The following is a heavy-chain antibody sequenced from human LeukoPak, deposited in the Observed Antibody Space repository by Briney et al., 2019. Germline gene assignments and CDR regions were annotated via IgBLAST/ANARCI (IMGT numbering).Heavy chain of an antibody. Sequence: GGSLRLSCAVSGFTFSSYSMNWVRQAPGKGLEWVSSISSSSSYIYYADSVKGRFTISRDNAKNSLYLQMNSLRAEDTAVYYCARDEYCSGGSCYRLYYFDYWGQGTLVTVSS. D-gene: IGHD2-15*01. CDR3: ARDEYCSGGSCYRLYYFDY. CDR1: GFTFSSYS. V-gene: IGHV3-21*01. J-gene: IGHJ4*02. CDR2: ISSSSSYI.